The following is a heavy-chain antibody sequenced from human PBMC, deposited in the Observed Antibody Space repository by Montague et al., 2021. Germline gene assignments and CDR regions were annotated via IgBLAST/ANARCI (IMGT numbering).Heavy chain of an antibody. CDR1: GASITSNIYY. CDR2: LYYSGNS. Sequence: SETLSLTCTVSGASITSNIYYWGWIRQSPGQGLVWIVSLYYSGNSFYHPSLKIRITMAVDTSKNQFSLKPSSVTAADTAIYYCAGVFSLWYDGWFDPWGQGTLVTVSS. J-gene: IGHJ5*02. D-gene: IGHD6-13*01. V-gene: IGHV4-39*07. CDR3: AGVFSLWYDGWFDP.